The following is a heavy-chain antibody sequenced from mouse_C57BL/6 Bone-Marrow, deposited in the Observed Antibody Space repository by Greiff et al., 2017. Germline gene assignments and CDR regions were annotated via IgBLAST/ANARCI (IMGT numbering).Heavy chain of an antibody. CDR3: ARDRGQLRLNYFDY. J-gene: IGHJ2*01. CDR1: GFTFSSYD. D-gene: IGHD3-2*02. V-gene: IGHV5-4*01. Sequence: EVQGVESGGGLVKPGGSLKLSCAASGFTFSSYDMSWVRQTPEKRLEWVATISDGGSSTDYPDNVKGLFTISRDHAKNNLYLQMSHLKSEETAMYYCARDRGQLRLNYFDYWGQGTTLTVSS. CDR2: ISDGGSST.